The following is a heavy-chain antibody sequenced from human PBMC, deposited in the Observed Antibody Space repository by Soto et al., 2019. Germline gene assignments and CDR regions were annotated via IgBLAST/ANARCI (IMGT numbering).Heavy chain of an antibody. CDR1: GYTFTSYY. V-gene: IGHV1-46*01. CDR3: ASAVDTAMVSRYYYGMDV. Sequence: GASVKVSCKASGYTFTSYYMHWVRQAPGQGLEWMGIINPSGGSTSYAQKFQGRVTMTRDTSTSTVYMELSSLRSEDTAVYYCASAVDTAMVSRYYYGMDVWGQGTLVTVSS. CDR2: INPSGGST. J-gene: IGHJ6*02. D-gene: IGHD5-18*01.